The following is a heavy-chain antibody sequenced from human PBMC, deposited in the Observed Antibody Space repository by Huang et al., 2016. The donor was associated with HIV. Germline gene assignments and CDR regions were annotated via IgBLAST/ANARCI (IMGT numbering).Heavy chain of an antibody. D-gene: IGHD3-22*01. J-gene: IGHJ3*02. Sequence: QLQLQGSGPGLVKPSETLSLTCTVSGGSITSSSYYWGWIRQPPGKGLEWVGSIYYSGGTDYNPSLKGRVTVSVDTSKNQFSLKLSSVTAADTAVYYCARHFSYYDSSGYTPWDAFDIWGQGTMVTVSS. V-gene: IGHV4-39*01. CDR3: ARHFSYYDSSGYTPWDAFDI. CDR1: GGSITSSSYY. CDR2: IYYSGGT.